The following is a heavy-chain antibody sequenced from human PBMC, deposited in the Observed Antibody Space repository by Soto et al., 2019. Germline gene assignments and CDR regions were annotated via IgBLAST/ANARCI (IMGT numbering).Heavy chain of an antibody. CDR3: AKAVNYIWGSYPYEFDY. CDR1: GFTFSSYG. CDR2: ISYDGSKK. Sequence: QVQLVESGGGVVQPGRSLRLSCAASGFTFSSYGMHWVRQAPGKGLEWVAVISYDGSKKYYADSVKGRFTISRDNSKNTLYLQMNSLRAEDTAVYYCAKAVNYIWGSYPYEFDYWGQGTLVTVSS. J-gene: IGHJ4*02. D-gene: IGHD3-16*02. V-gene: IGHV3-30*18.